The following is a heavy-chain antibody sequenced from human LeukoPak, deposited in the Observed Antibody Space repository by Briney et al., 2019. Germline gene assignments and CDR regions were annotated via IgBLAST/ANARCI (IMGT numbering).Heavy chain of an antibody. J-gene: IGHJ6*03. CDR2: ISGSGGST. V-gene: IGHV3-23*01. CDR3: AKKRSTGPYYYYYMDV. D-gene: IGHD5/OR15-5a*01. CDR1: GFTFSSYA. Sequence: GGSLRLSCAASGFTFSSYAMSWVRQAPGKGLEWVSAISGSGGSTYYADSVKGRFTISRDNSKNTLYLQMNSLRAEDTAVYYCAKKRSTGPYYYYYMDVWGKGTTVTVSS.